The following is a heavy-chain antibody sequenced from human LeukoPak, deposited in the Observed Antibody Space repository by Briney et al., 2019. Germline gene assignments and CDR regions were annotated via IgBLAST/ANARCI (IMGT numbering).Heavy chain of an antibody. Sequence: GGSLRLPCAASGFTFSSYWMHWARQAPGKGLVWVSRINSDGSSTSYADSVKGRFTISRDNAKNTLYLQMNSLRAEDTAVYYCAIDSSGWTTFDYWGQGTLVTVSS. CDR1: GFTFSSYW. CDR3: AIDSSGWTTFDY. V-gene: IGHV3-74*01. J-gene: IGHJ4*02. D-gene: IGHD6-19*01. CDR2: INSDGSST.